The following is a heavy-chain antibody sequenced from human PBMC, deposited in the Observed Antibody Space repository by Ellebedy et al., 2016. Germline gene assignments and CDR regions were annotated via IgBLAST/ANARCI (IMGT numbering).Heavy chain of an antibody. D-gene: IGHD3-22*01. CDR3: ARGGYFDY. CDR2: VYYTGFT. J-gene: IGHJ4*02. CDR1: GGSVSLENTF. Sequence: SETLSLTCTVSGGSVSLENTFWGWVRQPPGKGLEWIASVYYTGFTFYNPSLKSRVTMSVDTSKNHFSLKLSSVTAADTAVYCCARGGYFDYWGQGTLVTVSS. V-gene: IGHV4-39*02.